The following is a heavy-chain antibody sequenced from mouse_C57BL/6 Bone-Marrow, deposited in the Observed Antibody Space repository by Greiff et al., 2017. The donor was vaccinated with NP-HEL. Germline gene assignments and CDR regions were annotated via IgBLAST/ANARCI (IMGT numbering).Heavy chain of an antibody. V-gene: IGHV1-15*01. CDR2: IDPETGGT. CDR1: GYTFTDYE. CDR3: TRGGILLLHFDY. J-gene: IGHJ2*01. D-gene: IGHD1-1*01. Sequence: QVQLQQSGAELVRPGASVTLSCKASGYTFTDYEMHWVKQTPVHGLEWIGAIDPETGGTAYNQKFKGKAILTADKSSSTAYMELRSLTSEDSAVYYCTRGGILLLHFDYWGQGTTLTVSS.